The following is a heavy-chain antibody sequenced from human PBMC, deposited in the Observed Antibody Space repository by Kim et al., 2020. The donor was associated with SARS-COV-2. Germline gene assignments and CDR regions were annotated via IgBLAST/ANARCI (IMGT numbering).Heavy chain of an antibody. CDR1: GYY. CDR3: ARVLAAITIFGVVIVSWFDP. Sequence: GYYWSWIRQHPGKCLDWIGYIYYSGSTNYNPSLKSRVTTSVDTSKKQFSLKLSSVTAADTAVYYWARVLAAITIFGVVIVSWFDPWGKGTLAT. D-gene: IGHD3-3*01. J-gene: IGHJ5*02. CDR2: IYYSGST. V-gene: IGHV4-31*02.